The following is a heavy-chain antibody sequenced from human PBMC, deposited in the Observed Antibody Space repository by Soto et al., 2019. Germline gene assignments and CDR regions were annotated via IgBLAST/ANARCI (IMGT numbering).Heavy chain of an antibody. J-gene: IGHJ4*02. CDR2: ISASSSPK. Sequence: EVQLVESGGGLVQPGGSLRLSCAASGFTFNSYNMNWVRQAPGKGLEWISYISASSSPKYYADSVKGRFTISRDNAKNSLDLQMNSLRAEDTAVYYCARDHLMVGATFDFWGQGTLVTVSS. CDR3: ARDHLMVGATFDF. D-gene: IGHD2-15*01. V-gene: IGHV3-48*01. CDR1: GFTFNSYN.